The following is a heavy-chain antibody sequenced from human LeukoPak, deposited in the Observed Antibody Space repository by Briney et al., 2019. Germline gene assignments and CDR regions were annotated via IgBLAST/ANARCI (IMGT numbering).Heavy chain of an antibody. CDR1: GDSISDTTYY. CDR3: GRGYGPATSGFDT. D-gene: IGHD5-18*01. J-gene: IGHJ4*02. V-gene: IGHV4-31*03. CDR2: IYYTGST. Sequence: PSQTLSLTCTVFGDSISDTTYYWNWIRQHPGRGLEWIGYIYYTGSTSYNPSLKGRVTISRDTSKNQFSLELSSATVADTAVYYCGRGYGPATSGFDTWGQGALVTVSS.